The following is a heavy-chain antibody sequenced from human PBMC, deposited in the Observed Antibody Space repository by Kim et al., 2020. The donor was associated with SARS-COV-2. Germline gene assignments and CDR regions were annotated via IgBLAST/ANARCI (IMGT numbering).Heavy chain of an antibody. J-gene: IGHJ4*02. CDR3: ATFLRLDYYDSSGYWYYFDY. CDR1: GYTLTELS. V-gene: IGHV1-24*01. CDR2: FDPEDGET. D-gene: IGHD3-22*01. Sequence: ASVKVSCKVSGYTLTELSMHWVRQAPGKGLEWMGGFDPEDGETIYAQKFQGRVTMTEDTSTDTAYMELSSLRSEDTAVYYCATFLRLDYYDSSGYWYYFDYWGQGTLVTVSS.